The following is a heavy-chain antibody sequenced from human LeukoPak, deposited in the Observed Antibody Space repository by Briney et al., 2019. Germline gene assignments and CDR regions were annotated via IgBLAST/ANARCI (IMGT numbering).Heavy chain of an antibody. CDR1: GFTFSRYA. CDR2: IGGLGEST. Sequence: QPGGSLRLSCETSGFTFSRYAMTWVRQAPGKGLEWVSTIGGLGESTDYGDSVKGRFTISRDNSKNTLYLQMNNLRAEDTAVYYCAKDRDIILTGHGMDVWGQGTTVTVSS. CDR3: AKDRDIILTGHGMDV. J-gene: IGHJ6*02. V-gene: IGHV3-23*01. D-gene: IGHD3-9*01.